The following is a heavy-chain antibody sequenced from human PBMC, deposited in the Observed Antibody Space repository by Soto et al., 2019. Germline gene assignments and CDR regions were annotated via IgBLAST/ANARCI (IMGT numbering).Heavy chain of an antibody. D-gene: IGHD6-13*01. CDR1: GFTFSSYS. CDR2: ISYDGSNK. CDR3: ARETVAAAGNEGSEYFQH. V-gene: IGHV3-30-3*01. J-gene: IGHJ1*01. Sequence: GSLRLSCASSGFTFSSYSMHWVRQAPGKGLEWVAVISYDGSNKYYADSVKGRFTISRDNSKNTLYLQMNSLRAEDTAVYYCARETVAAAGNEGSEYFQHWGQGTLVTVSS.